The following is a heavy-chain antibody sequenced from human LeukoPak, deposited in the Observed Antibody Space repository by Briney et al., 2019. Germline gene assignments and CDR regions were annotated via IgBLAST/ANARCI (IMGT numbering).Heavy chain of an antibody. Sequence: SQTLSLTCAVSGGSISSGGYSWSWIRQPPGQGLEWIGYIYHSGSTYYNPSLKSRVTISVDRSKNQFSLKLSSVTAADTAVYYCAREVGYDSTNWFDPWGQGTLVTVSS. CDR3: AREVGYDSTNWFDP. V-gene: IGHV4-30-2*01. CDR2: IYHSGST. CDR1: GGSISSGGYS. J-gene: IGHJ5*02. D-gene: IGHD3-22*01.